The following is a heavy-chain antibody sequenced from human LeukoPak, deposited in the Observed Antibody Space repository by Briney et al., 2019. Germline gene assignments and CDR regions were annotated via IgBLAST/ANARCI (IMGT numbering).Heavy chain of an antibody. Sequence: PSETLSLTCAVYGGSFSGYYWSWIRQPPGKGLEWIGEINHSGSTNYNPSLKSRVTISVDTSKNQFSLKLSSVTAADTAVYYCATRPPRVYCSSTSCYGMDVWGKGNTVTVSS. CDR3: ATRPPRVYCSSTSCYGMDV. CDR1: GGSFSGYY. CDR2: INHSGST. V-gene: IGHV4-34*01. D-gene: IGHD2-2*01. J-gene: IGHJ6*04.